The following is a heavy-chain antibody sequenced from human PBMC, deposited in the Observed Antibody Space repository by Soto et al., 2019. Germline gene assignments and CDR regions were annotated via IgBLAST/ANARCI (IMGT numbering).Heavy chain of an antibody. D-gene: IGHD3-3*01. J-gene: IGHJ5*02. CDR3: ARDGVALGFDP. V-gene: IGHV1-2*02. Sequence: ASVKVSCKASGYSFTGYYIHWLRQAPGQGLEWMGYINPNNGDTRYAQDFQGRVTMTRDTSISTASMELRRLRSDDTAVYYCARDGVALGFDPWGQGTLVTVSS. CDR2: INPNNGDT. CDR1: GYSFTGYY.